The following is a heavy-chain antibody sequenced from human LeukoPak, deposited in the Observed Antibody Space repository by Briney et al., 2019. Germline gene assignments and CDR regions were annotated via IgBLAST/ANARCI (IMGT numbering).Heavy chain of an antibody. D-gene: IGHD1-26*01. CDR3: AGQWELRYYGMDV. V-gene: IGHV4-34*01. CDR2: INHSGST. J-gene: IGHJ6*02. Sequence: WETLSLTCAVYGGSFSGYYWSWIRQPPGKGLEWIGEINHSGSTNYNPSLKSRVTISVDTSKNQFSLKLSSVTAADTAVYYCAGQWELRYYGMDVWGQGTTVTVSS. CDR1: GGSFSGYY.